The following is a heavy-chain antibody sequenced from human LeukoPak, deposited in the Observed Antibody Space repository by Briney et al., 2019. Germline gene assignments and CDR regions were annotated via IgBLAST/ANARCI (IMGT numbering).Heavy chain of an antibody. CDR3: AQPDF. J-gene: IGHJ4*02. V-gene: IGHV3-30*02. CDR1: GFTFSNYG. CDR2: IRYDGSTK. Sequence: GGSLRLSCVASGFTFSNYGMQWVRQAPGKGLEWVAFIRYDGSTKYYADSVKGRFTVSRDNSKSTLYLQMNSLRAEDTAVYYCAQPDFWGQGTLVTVSS.